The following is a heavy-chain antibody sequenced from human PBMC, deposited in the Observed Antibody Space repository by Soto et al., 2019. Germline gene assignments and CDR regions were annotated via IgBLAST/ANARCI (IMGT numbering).Heavy chain of an antibody. V-gene: IGHV3-48*03. CDR1: GFTFSSYE. J-gene: IGHJ4*02. D-gene: IGHD3-10*01. CDR2: ISSSGSTI. Sequence: EVQLVESGGGLVQPGGSLRLSCAASGFTFSSYEMNWVRQAPGKGLEWVSYISSSGSTIYYADSVKGRFTISRDNAKNSLYLQMNSLRAEDTAVYYCAVIWFGEPPPSFDYWGQGTLVTVSS. CDR3: AVIWFGEPPPSFDY.